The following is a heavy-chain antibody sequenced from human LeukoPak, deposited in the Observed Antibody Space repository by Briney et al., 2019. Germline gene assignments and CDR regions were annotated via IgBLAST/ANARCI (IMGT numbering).Heavy chain of an antibody. CDR3: ASLGGSGIHFDY. J-gene: IGHJ4*02. Sequence: ASVKVSCKASGYTFTSYAMHWVRQAPGQRLEWMGWINAGNGNTKYSQKFQGRVTITRDTSASTAYMELSSLRSEDTAVYYCASLGGSGIHFDYWGQGTLVTVSS. V-gene: IGHV1-3*01. D-gene: IGHD3-10*01. CDR1: GYTFTSYA. CDR2: INAGNGNT.